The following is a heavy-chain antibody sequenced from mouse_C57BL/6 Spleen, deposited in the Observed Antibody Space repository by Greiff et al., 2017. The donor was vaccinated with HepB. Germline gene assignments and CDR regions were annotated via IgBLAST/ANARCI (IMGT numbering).Heavy chain of an antibody. V-gene: IGHV5-12*01. CDR2: ISNGGGST. J-gene: IGHJ3*01. Sequence: EVKLMESGGGLVQPGGSLKLSCAASGFTFSDYYMYWVRQTPEKRLEWVAYISNGGGSTYYPDTVKGRFTISRDNAKNTLYLQMSRLKSEDTAMYYCARDGSSYAWFAYWGQGTLVTVSA. CDR3: ARDGSSYAWFAY. D-gene: IGHD1-1*01. CDR1: GFTFSDYY.